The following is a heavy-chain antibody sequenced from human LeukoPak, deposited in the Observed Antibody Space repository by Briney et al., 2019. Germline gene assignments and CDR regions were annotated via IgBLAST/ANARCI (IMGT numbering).Heavy chain of an antibody. CDR1: GFTFNNYW. J-gene: IGHJ5*02. V-gene: IGHV3-74*01. D-gene: IGHD4-17*01. Sequence: GGSLRLSCAASGFTFNNYWMHWVRQAPGKGLGWVSHINNDGRSTTYTDSVKGRFTISRDNAKSTLYLQMNSLRAEDTAVYYCARESMTTVFDPWGQGTLVTVSS. CDR3: ARESMTTVFDP. CDR2: INNDGRST.